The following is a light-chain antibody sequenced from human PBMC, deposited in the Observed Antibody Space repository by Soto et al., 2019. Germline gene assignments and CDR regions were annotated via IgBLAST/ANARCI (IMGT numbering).Light chain of an antibody. CDR1: SSDVGGYNY. Sequence: QSALTQPASVSGSPGQSLTISCTGTSSDVGGYNYVSWYQPHPGKAPKLMIYDVSNRHSGVSNRCSGSKSGNTASLTISGLQAEDEADYYCSSYTTSGSLVFGGGTKLTVL. CDR3: SSYTTSGSLV. V-gene: IGLV2-14*01. J-gene: IGLJ2*01. CDR2: DVS.